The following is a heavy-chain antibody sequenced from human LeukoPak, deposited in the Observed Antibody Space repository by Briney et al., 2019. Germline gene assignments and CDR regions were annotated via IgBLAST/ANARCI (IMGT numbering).Heavy chain of an antibody. CDR3: ARDRLGYHAFDI. Sequence: PGGSLRLSCAASGFTFSSYSMNWVRQAPGKGLEWVSSISSSSSYIYYADSVKGRFTISRDNAKNSLYLQMNSLRAEDTAVYYCARDRLGYHAFDIWGQGTMVTVSS. CDR1: GFTFSSYS. V-gene: IGHV3-21*01. CDR2: ISSSSSYI. J-gene: IGHJ3*02. D-gene: IGHD5-18*01.